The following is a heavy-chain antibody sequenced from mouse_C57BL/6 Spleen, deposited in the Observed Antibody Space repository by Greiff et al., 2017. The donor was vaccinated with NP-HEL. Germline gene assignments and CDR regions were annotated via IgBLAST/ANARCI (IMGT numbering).Heavy chain of an antibody. V-gene: IGHV1-69*01. D-gene: IGHD1-1*01. CDR3: AALYYLDV. CDR1: GYTFTSYW. CDR2: IDPSDSYT. J-gene: IGHJ1*03. Sequence: VKLQQPGAELVMPGASVKLSCKASGYTFTSYWMHWVKQRPGQGLEWIGEIDPSDSYTNYNQKFKGKSTLTVDKSSSTAYMQLSSLTSEDSAVYYCAALYYLDVWGTGTTVTVSS.